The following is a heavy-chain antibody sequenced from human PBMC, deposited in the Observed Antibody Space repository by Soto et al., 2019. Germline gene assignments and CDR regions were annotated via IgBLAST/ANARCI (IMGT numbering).Heavy chain of an antibody. CDR3: ASHLTMTGTRGFDH. J-gene: IGHJ4*02. CDR2: TRNSGGA. V-gene: IGHV4-4*02. CDR1: SGSIFSSNW. D-gene: IGHD3-9*01. Sequence: QVQLQESGPGLVKPSGTLSLTCAVSSGSIFSSNWWSWVRQPPGKGLEWIGETRNSGGANYNPSLKSRVTISVDKSTTQFFLTLNSVPAADTAVYYCASHLTMTGTRGFDHWGLGTLVTVSS.